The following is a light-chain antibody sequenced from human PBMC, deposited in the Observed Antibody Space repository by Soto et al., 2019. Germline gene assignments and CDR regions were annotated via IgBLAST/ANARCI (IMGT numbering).Light chain of an antibody. J-gene: IGLJ1*01. CDR2: EVS. V-gene: IGLV2-14*01. CDR3: SSFTSSSTQV. CDR1: SSDVGGYNY. Sequence: QSVLTQPASVSGSPGQSITISCTGTSSDVGGYNYVSWYQQHPGKVPKLMIYEVSNRPSGVVNRFSGSKSGNMASLTISGLQAEDEADYYCSSFTSSSTQVFGTGTKLTVL.